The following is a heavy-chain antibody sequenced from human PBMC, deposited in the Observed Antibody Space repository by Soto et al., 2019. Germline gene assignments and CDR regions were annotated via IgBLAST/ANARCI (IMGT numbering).Heavy chain of an antibody. CDR2: IIPALGTA. CDR1: GGTFSSHT. Sequence: QDQLVQSGAEVKKPGSSVKVSCKASGGTFSSHTFSWVRQAPGQGLEWMGRIIPALGTATYAQKFQGRVTITADASLTTVYMELNSLRSEDTAVYYCARPDFGDYWYFDLWGRGTLVTVSS. V-gene: IGHV1-69*08. CDR3: ARPDFGDYWYFDL. D-gene: IGHD4-17*01. J-gene: IGHJ2*01.